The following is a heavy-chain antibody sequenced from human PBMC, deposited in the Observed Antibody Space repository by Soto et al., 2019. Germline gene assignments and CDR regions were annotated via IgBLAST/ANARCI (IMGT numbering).Heavy chain of an antibody. D-gene: IGHD2-15*01. CDR3: ARVASAYINSFDH. CDR2: IGGSGGNR. CDR1: GFTFNAYA. V-gene: IGHV3-23*01. Sequence: EVQLLESGGGLVQPGGSLRLSCAASGFTFNAYAMPWVRQAPGKGLEWVSAIGGSGGNRYYAASVKGRFSISRDNSKHTLDLQMSRLRVEDTAVYYCARVASAYINSFDHWGQGILVTVSS. J-gene: IGHJ4*02.